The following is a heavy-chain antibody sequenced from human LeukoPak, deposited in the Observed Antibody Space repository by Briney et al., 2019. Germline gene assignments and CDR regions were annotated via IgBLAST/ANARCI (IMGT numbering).Heavy chain of an antibody. D-gene: IGHD3-10*01. Sequence: GRSLRLSCAASGFTFDDYAMHWIRQAPGKGLEWVSGISWNSGSIGYADSVKGRFTISRDNSKISLYLQMNSLRAEDTALYYCAKESVRGPNYYYGMDVWGQGTTVTVSS. CDR3: AKESVRGPNYYYGMDV. CDR2: ISWNSGSI. CDR1: GFTFDDYA. V-gene: IGHV3-9*01. J-gene: IGHJ6*02.